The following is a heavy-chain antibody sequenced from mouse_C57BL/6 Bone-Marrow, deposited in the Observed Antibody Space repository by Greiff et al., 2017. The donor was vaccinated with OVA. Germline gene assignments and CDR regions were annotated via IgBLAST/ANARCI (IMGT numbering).Heavy chain of an antibody. CDR3: AREGDYYGSSPYYYAMDY. D-gene: IGHD1-1*01. Sequence: EVKLMESGPELVKPGASVKMSCKASGYTFTDYNMHWVKQSHGKSLEWIGYINPNNGGTSYNQKFKGKATLTVNKSSSTAYMELRSLTSEDSAVYYCAREGDYYGSSPYYYAMDYWGQGTSVTVSS. J-gene: IGHJ4*01. V-gene: IGHV1-22*01. CDR1: GYTFTDYN. CDR2: INPNNGGT.